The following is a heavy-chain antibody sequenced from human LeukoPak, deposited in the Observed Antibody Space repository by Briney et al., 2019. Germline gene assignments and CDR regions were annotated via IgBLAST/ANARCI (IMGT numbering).Heavy chain of an antibody. CDR2: ISAGSGNT. V-gene: IGHV1-3*01. J-gene: IGHJ4*02. CDR1: GYTFISYA. CDR3: ARDLGHSSADY. D-gene: IGHD6-19*01. Sequence: ASVKVSCKASGYTFISYAIHWVRQAPGQRLEWMGWISAGSGNTKYSQKFQGRVTITGDTSASTAYMELSSLRSEDTAVYYCARDLGHSSADYWGQGTLVTVSS.